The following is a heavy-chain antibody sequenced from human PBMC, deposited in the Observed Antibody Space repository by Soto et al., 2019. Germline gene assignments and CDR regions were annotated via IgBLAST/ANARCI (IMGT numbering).Heavy chain of an antibody. CDR1: GGSISSYC. D-gene: IGHD6-19*01. CDR2: IYTSGST. Sequence: SETLSLTCTVSGGSISSYCWSWIRQPAGKGLEWIGRIYTSGSTNYNPSLKSRVTMSVDTSKNQFSLKLSSVTAADTAVYYCARDLLQQWLVSSGFDPWGQGTLVTVSS. V-gene: IGHV4-4*07. J-gene: IGHJ5*02. CDR3: ARDLLQQWLVSSGFDP.